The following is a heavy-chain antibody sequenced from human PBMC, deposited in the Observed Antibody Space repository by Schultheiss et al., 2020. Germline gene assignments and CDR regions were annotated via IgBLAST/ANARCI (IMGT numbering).Heavy chain of an antibody. CDR1: GVSISSSPYY. J-gene: IGHJ4*02. D-gene: IGHD1-1*01. CDR2: IYYSGST. V-gene: IGHV4-39*01. CDR3: ANFYFDY. Sequence: SETLSLTCTVSGVSISSSPYYWGWIRQPPGKGLEWIGSIYYSGSTYYNPSLKSRVTISVDTSKNQFSLKLSSVTAADTAVYYCANFYFDYWGQGTLVTVSS.